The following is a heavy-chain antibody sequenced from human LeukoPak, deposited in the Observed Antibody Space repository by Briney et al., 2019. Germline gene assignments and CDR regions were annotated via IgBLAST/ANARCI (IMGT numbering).Heavy chain of an antibody. CDR2: IYYSGNRGST. D-gene: IGHD2-15*01. V-gene: IGHV4-59*08. J-gene: IGHJ3*02. CDR3: ARPNGGGSPFDAFDI. Sequence: PSETLSLTCTVSGGSIRGYYWSWIRQPPGKGLEWIGYIYYSGNRGSTSYNPSLKSRVTISADTSKNQLSLKLSSVAAADTAVYYCARPNGGGSPFDAFDIWGQGTMVTVSS. CDR1: GGSIRGYY.